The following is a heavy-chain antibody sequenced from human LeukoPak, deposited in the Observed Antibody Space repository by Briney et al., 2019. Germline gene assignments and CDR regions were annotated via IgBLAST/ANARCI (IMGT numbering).Heavy chain of an antibody. CDR2: LYYDRST. J-gene: IGHJ4*02. CDR1: GGSISSSSYY. CDR3: ARHTWGLGRSYYFDY. D-gene: IGHD3-16*01. Sequence: SETLSLTCTVSGGSISSSSYYWGWIRQPPGKGLEWIGSLYYDRSTYYNPSLKSRVTISVDTSRNQFSLKLSSVTAADTAVYYCARHTWGLGRSYYFDYWGQGTLVTVSS. V-gene: IGHV4-39*01.